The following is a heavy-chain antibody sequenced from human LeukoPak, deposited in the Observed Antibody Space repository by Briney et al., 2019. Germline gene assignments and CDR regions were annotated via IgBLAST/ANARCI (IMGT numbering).Heavy chain of an antibody. CDR2: IYTSGST. Sequence: PSQTLSLTCTVSGGSISSGSYYWSWIRQPAGKGLEWIGRIYTSGSTNYNPSLKSRVTISVDMSKNQFSLRLSSVTAADTAVYYCARDYEGDYFDYWGQGTLVTVSS. V-gene: IGHV4-61*02. CDR1: GGSISSGSYY. CDR3: ARDYEGDYFDY. D-gene: IGHD3-16*01. J-gene: IGHJ4*02.